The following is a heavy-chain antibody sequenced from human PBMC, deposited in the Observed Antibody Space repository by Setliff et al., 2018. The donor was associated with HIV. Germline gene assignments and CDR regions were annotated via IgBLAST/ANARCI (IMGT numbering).Heavy chain of an antibody. CDR1: GFTFSSYA. D-gene: IGHD3-22*01. CDR2: ISYDGSNK. CDR3: ARTLRKDKMIVVVHDAFDN. Sequence: SLRLSCAASGFTFSSYAMHWVRQAPGKGLEWVAVISYDGSNKYYADSVKGRFTISRDNSKNTLYLQMNSLRAEDTAVYYCARTLRKDKMIVVVHDAFDNWGQGTMVTVSS. J-gene: IGHJ3*02. V-gene: IGHV3-30-3*01.